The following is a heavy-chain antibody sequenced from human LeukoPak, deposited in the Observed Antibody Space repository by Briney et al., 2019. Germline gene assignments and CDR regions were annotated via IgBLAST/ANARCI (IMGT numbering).Heavy chain of an antibody. D-gene: IGHD6-19*01. CDR2: INGGGSST. Sequence: GGSLRLSCADSGFTFSTYVMSWVRQAPGKGLEWISTINGGGSSTYYADSVKGRFTISRDNSKNTLYLQMNSLRAGDTAVYYCAKRESSGKYFDYWGQGTLVTVSS. J-gene: IGHJ4*02. V-gene: IGHV3-23*01. CDR3: AKRESSGKYFDY. CDR1: GFTFSTYV.